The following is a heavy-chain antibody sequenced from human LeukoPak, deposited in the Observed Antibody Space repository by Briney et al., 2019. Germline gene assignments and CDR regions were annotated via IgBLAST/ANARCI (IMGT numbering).Heavy chain of an antibody. D-gene: IGHD2/OR15-2a*01. CDR1: GFTFSSYG. V-gene: IGHV3-30*02. CDR2: IRYDGSNK. J-gene: IGHJ4*02. Sequence: GGSLRLSCVASGFTFSSYGMHWVGQAPGKGLEGVSFIRYDGSNKYYADSVKDRLTNSIDNSKNTLYRQMNSLRAEDTAVYYCANQDSTEYSYYFDFWGQGTLVTVSS. CDR3: ANQDSTEYSYYFDF.